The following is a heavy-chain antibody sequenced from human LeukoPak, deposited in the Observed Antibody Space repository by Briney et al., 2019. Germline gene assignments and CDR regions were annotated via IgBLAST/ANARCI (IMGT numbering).Heavy chain of an antibody. CDR1: GYTFTSYG. Sequence: GASVKVSCKASGYTFTSYGISWVRQAPGQGLEWMGWINTYNANTNYAQKLQGRVTMTTDTSTSTAHMELRSLRSDDTAVYYCARDEYGSGSYYNAPSFDYWGQGTLVTVSS. V-gene: IGHV1-18*01. CDR3: ARDEYGSGSYYNAPSFDY. J-gene: IGHJ4*02. CDR2: INTYNANT. D-gene: IGHD3-10*01.